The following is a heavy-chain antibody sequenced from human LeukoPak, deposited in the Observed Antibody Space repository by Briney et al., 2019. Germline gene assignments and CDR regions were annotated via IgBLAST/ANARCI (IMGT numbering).Heavy chain of an antibody. CDR3: ARLGRTSYWYFDL. CDR2: IYYSGSS. D-gene: IGHD2-2*01. Sequence: SETLSPTFTVSGGSISSYYWSWIRQPPGKGLGWIGYIYYSGSSNYNPSLKSRVTISVDTSKNQFSLKLSSVTAADTAVYYCARLGRTSYWYFDLWGRGTLVTVSS. V-gene: IGHV4-59*08. CDR1: GGSISSYY. J-gene: IGHJ2*01.